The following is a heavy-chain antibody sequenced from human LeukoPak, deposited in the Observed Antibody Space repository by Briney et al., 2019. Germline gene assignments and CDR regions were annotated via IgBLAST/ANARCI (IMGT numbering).Heavy chain of an antibody. CDR1: GYTFTSYG. Sequence: ASVKVSCKASGYTFTSYGISWVRQAPGQGLEWMGWISAYNGNTNYAQKLQGRVTMTTDTSTSTAYMELRSLRSDDTAVYYCARDSPLRLGELSSTNYYYYGMDVWGQGTTVTVSS. D-gene: IGHD3-16*02. J-gene: IGHJ6*02. CDR2: ISAYNGNT. V-gene: IGHV1-18*01. CDR3: ARDSPLRLGELSSTNYYYYGMDV.